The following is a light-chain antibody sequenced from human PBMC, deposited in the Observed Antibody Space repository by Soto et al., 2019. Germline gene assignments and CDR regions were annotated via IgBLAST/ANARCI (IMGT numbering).Light chain of an antibody. Sequence: EIVLTQSPATLSLSPGERATLSFRASHSVSSFLAFYQHKPGKAPRLLIYAASTRATGVPARFSGSGSGTEFNLTISSLQSEDFGVYYCKPYTNWPRATSAGGTKVDIK. CDR1: HSVSSF. V-gene: IGKV3-15*01. J-gene: IGKJ4*01. CDR2: AAS. CDR3: KPYTNWPRAT.